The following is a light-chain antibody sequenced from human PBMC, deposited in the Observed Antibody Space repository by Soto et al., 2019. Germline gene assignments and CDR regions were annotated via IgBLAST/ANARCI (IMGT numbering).Light chain of an antibody. CDR3: QQYGSSGWT. J-gene: IGKJ1*01. CDR2: GAS. V-gene: IGKV3-20*01. Sequence: EIVLTQSPGTLSLSPGERATLSCRASQSVSSSYLAWYQQKPGQAPRPLIYGASSRATGIPDRFSGSGSGTAFTLTISRLEPEDFAVYYCQQYGSSGWTFGQGTKVEIK. CDR1: QSVSSSY.